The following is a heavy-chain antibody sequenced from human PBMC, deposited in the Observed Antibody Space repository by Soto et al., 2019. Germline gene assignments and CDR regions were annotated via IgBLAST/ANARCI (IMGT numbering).Heavy chain of an antibody. D-gene: IGHD2-15*01. J-gene: IGHJ4*02. CDR2: ISATTGNT. CDR3: AIDSDGGY. V-gene: IGHV3-23*04. CDR1: GYPFHNYW. Sequence: EVQLVESGGGLVQPGGSLRLSCAASGYPFHNYWMHWVRQAPGKGLVWVSGISATTGNTYYTNSVKGRFTISRDNFENTLFLQMNNLRAEDTALYYCAIDSDGGYWGQGTLVTVSS.